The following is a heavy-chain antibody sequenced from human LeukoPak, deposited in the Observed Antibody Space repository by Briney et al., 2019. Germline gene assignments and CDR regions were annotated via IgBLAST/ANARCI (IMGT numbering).Heavy chain of an antibody. CDR2: IYYSGST. D-gene: IGHD5-18*01. Sequence: SQTLSHTCTVSGGSISSGDYYWSWIRQPPGKGLEWIGYIYYSGSTYYNPSLKSRVTISVDTSKNQFSLKLSSVTAADTAVYYCARDGVVGYSSYGMDVWGKGTTVTVSS. J-gene: IGHJ6*04. CDR3: ARDGVVGYSSYGMDV. CDR1: GGSISSGDYY. V-gene: IGHV4-30-4*01.